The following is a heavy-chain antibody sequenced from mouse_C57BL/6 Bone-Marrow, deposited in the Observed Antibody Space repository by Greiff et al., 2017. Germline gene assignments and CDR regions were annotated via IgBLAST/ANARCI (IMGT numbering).Heavy chain of an antibody. CDR2: IYPRDGST. J-gene: IGHJ1*03. Sequence: QVQLKESGPELVKPGASVKLSCKASGYTFTSYDINWVKQRPGQGLAWIGWIYPRDGSTKYNEKFKGKATLTVDTSSSTADMELHSLTSEDSAVYCCARDYGSIYWYFDVWGTGTTVTVSS. CDR1: GYTFTSYD. D-gene: IGHD1-1*01. CDR3: ARDYGSIYWYFDV. V-gene: IGHV1-85*01.